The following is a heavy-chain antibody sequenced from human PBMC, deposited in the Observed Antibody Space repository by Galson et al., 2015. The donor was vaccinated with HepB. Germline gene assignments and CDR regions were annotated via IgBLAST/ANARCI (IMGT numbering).Heavy chain of an antibody. D-gene: IGHD2-2*01. CDR2: ISRSSSYI. V-gene: IGHV3-21*01. J-gene: IGHJ4*02. CDR3: ARDGGGYCSSTSCYLPLLN. Sequence: SLRLSCAASGFTFSSYAMHWVRQAPGKGLEWVSSISRSSSYIYYADSVKGRFTISRDKAKNSLYLQMNSLRAEDTAVYYCARDGGGYCSSTSCYLPLLNWGQGTLVTVSS. CDR1: GFTFSSYA.